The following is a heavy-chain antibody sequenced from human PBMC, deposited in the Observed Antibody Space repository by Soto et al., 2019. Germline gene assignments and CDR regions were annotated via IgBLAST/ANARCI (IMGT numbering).Heavy chain of an antibody. CDR3: ARGASGYYPLAWFDP. V-gene: IGHV4-59*01. D-gene: IGHD3-3*01. CDR1: GGSISSYY. Sequence: SETLSLTXTVSGGSISSYYWSWIRQPPGKGLEWIGYMYYSGISNYNPSLKSRVTILLDTPKDQFSLKLSSVTAADSAVYYCARGASGYYPLAWFDPWGQGTLVTVSS. CDR2: MYYSGIS. J-gene: IGHJ5*02.